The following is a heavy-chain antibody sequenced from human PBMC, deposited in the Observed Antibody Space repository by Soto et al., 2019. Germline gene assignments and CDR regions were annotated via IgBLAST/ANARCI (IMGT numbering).Heavy chain of an antibody. CDR3: AKVSPFGWGATTFFDY. Sequence: GGSLRLSCAASGFTFSSYAMSWVRQAPGKGLEWVSAISGSGGSTYYADSVKGRFTISRDNSKNTLYLQMNSLRAEDTAVYYCAKVSPFGWGATTFFDYWGQGTLVTVSS. J-gene: IGHJ4*02. D-gene: IGHD1-26*01. CDR1: GFTFSSYA. CDR2: ISGSGGST. V-gene: IGHV3-23*01.